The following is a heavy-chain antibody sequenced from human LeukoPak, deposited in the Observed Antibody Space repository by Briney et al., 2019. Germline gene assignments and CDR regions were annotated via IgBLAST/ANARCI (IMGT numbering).Heavy chain of an antibody. D-gene: IGHD5-18*01. Sequence: VGSLRLSCAPSLFTSCSHCMSCVLHAPGKELQGWANIKKDGRETYYVDAVKGRFTISRDNAKTSLYLQMNSQRAEDTAVYYCARDLSGIAGYTYGRGIDYWGQGTLVTVSS. J-gene: IGHJ4*02. V-gene: IGHV3-7*01. CDR1: LFTSCSHC. CDR3: ARDLSGIAGYTYGRGIDY. CDR2: IKKDGRET.